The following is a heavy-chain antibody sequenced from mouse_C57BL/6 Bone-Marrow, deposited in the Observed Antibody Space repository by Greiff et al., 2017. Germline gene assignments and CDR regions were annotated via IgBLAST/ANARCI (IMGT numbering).Heavy chain of an antibody. CDR3: TFLYYGSSFDV. J-gene: IGHJ1*03. CDR2: IDPENGDT. V-gene: IGHV14-4*01. D-gene: IGHD1-1*01. CDR1: GFNIKDDY. Sequence: EVQLQQSGAELVRPGASVKLSCTASGFNIKDDYMHWVKQRPEQGLEWIGWIDPENGDTEYASKFQGKATITADTSSNTAYLQLSSLPSEDTAVYYCTFLYYGSSFDVWGTGTTVTVSS.